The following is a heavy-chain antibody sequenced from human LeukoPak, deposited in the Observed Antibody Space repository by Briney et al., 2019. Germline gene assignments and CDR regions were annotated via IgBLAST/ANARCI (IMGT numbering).Heavy chain of an antibody. CDR1: GGSISSYY. J-gene: IGHJ4*02. CDR3: AREGSMTARPFVSIDY. Sequence: TSETLSLTCTVSGGSISSYYWSWIRQPAGKGLQWIGRIHTSGSTDYNPSLGSRVTISVDTSKNQFSLKLSSVTAADTAVYYCAREGSMTARPFVSIDYWGQGTLVTVSS. CDR2: IHTSGST. V-gene: IGHV4-4*07. D-gene: IGHD6-6*01.